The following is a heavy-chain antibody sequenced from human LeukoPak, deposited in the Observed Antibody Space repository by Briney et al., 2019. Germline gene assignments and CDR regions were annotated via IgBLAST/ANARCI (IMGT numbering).Heavy chain of an antibody. CDR1: GFSLSTSGVG. Sequence: KESGPTLVKPTQTLTLTCTFSGFSLSTSGVGVGWIRQPPGKALEWLALIYWDDDKRYSPSLKSRLTITKDTSKNQVVLTMTNMDPVDTATYCCAHARGTYYYGSGSYPFGNWGQGTLVTVSS. CDR2: IYWDDDK. CDR3: AHARGTYYYGSGSYPFGN. D-gene: IGHD3-10*01. J-gene: IGHJ4*02. V-gene: IGHV2-5*02.